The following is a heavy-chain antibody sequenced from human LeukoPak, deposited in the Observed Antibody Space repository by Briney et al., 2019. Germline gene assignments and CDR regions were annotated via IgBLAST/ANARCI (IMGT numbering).Heavy chain of an antibody. CDR3: ASLEYCTNGVCYPYIDY. CDR1: GGSISSSSYY. D-gene: IGHD2-8*01. V-gene: IGHV4-39*01. Sequence: PSETLSLTCTVSGGSISSSSYYWGWIRQPPGKGLAWIGSIYYSGSTYYNPSLKSRVTISVDTSKNQFSLKLSSVTAADTAVYYCASLEYCTNGVCYPYIDYWGQGTLVTVSS. J-gene: IGHJ4*02. CDR2: IYYSGST.